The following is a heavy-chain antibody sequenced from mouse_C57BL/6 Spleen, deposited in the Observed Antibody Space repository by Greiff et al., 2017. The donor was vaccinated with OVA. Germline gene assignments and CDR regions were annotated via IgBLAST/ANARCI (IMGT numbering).Heavy chain of an antibody. V-gene: IGHV1-64*01. Sequence: QVQLQQPGAELVKPGASVKLSCKASGYTFTSYWMHWVKQRPGQGLEWIGMIHPNSGSTNYNEKFKSKATLTVDKSSSTAYMQLSSLTSEDSAVYYCARDRSGYKTPAMDYWGQGTSVTVSS. CDR2: IHPNSGST. J-gene: IGHJ4*01. D-gene: IGHD3-2*02. CDR1: GYTFTSYW. CDR3: ARDRSGYKTPAMDY.